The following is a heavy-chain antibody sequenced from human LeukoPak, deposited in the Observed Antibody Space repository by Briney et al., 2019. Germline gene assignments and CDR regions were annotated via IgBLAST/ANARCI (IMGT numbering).Heavy chain of an antibody. CDR1: GFTFSDLH. V-gene: IGHV3-11*01. CDR3: ACPYRSRFDY. J-gene: IGHJ4*02. CDR2: ITNSGSDI. Sequence: GGSLRLSCVVSGFTFSDLHMSWLRQAPGKGLEWISYITNSGSDIEYADSVKGRFPISWDNAKKSLYLEMNTLRAEDTAIYHCACPYRSRFDYWGQGTLVTVSS. D-gene: IGHD6-13*01.